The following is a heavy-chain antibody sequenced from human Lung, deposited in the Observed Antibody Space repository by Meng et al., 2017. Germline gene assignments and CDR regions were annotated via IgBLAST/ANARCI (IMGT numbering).Heavy chain of an antibody. CDR1: GFTFSTHA. J-gene: IGHJ4*02. V-gene: IGHV3-30*01. CDR3: ARDLGRETYFFDY. D-gene: IGHD2/OR15-2a*01. CDR2: ISYDGSYK. Sequence: QVQLVESGGGVVQPGRSLRLSCATSGFTFSTHAMHWVRQAPGKGLEWVAIISYDGSYKYYADSVQGRFTISRDNSKNTLYLQMNSLTTEDTAVYYCARDLGRETYFFDYWGQGTLVTVSS.